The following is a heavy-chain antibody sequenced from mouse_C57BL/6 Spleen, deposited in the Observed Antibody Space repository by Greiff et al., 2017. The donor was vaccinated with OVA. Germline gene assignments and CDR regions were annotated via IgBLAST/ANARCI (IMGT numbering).Heavy chain of an antibody. CDR3: ARGDYSNYDWYFDV. CDR1: GYAFSSYW. CDR2: IYPGDGDT. D-gene: IGHD2-5*01. J-gene: IGHJ1*03. V-gene: IGHV1-80*01. Sequence: VQRVESGAELVKPGASVKISCKASGYAFSSYWMNWVKQRPGKGLEWIGQIYPGDGDTNYNGKFKGKATLTADKSSSTAYMQLSSLTSEDSAVYFCARGDYSNYDWYFDVWGTGTTVTVSS.